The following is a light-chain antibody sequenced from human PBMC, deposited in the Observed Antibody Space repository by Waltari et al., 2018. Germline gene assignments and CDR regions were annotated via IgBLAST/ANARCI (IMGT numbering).Light chain of an antibody. CDR1: SSHIGAGYD. V-gene: IGLV1-40*01. CDR2: VNR. Sequence: QSVLTQPPSVSGAPGQRVTISCTGSSSHIGAGYDVHWYQQLPGAAPKLLIYVNRKRPAGVHDRICGSRSGTSASLAITGHRAEDEADYYCQSYDSNLNGRVCGGGTRVTVL. CDR3: QSYDSNLNGRV. J-gene: IGLJ3*02.